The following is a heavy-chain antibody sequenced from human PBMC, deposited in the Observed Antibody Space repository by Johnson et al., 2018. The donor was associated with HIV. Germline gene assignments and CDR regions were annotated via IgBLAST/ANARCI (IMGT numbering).Heavy chain of an antibody. V-gene: IGHV3-66*01. D-gene: IGHD2-2*01. CDR3: ARRSAIKDAFDI. CDR1: GFTFSSFA. CDR2: IYSGGST. J-gene: IGHJ3*02. Sequence: EVQLVESGGDLVQPGGSLRLSCAASGFTFSSFAMCWVRQAPGKGLEWVSVIYSGGSTYYADSVKGRFTISRDNSKNTLYLQMNSLRAEDTAVYYCARRSAIKDAFDIWGQGTMVTVSS.